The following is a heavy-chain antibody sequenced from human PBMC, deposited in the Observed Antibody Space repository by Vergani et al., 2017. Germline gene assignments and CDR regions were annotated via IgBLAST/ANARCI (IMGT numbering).Heavy chain of an antibody. D-gene: IGHD3/OR15-3a*01. CDR1: GGSISSGGYY. CDR2: IYYSGST. CDR3: ARGGIFGLVIQYGMDV. Sequence: QLQLQESGSGLVKPSQTLSLTCAVSGGSISSGGYYWSWIRQHPGKGLEWIGYIYYSGSTYYNPSLKSRVTISVDTSKNQFSLKLSSVTAADTAVYYCARGGIFGLVIQYGMDVWGQGTTVTVSS. V-gene: IGHV4-31*11. J-gene: IGHJ6*02.